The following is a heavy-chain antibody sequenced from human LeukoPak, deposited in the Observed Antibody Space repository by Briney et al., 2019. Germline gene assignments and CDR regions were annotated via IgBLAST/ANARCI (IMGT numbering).Heavy chain of an antibody. D-gene: IGHD3-22*01. Sequence: SETLSLACTVSGDFITAYYWSWIRQPPGRGLEWIGYVYYSGSTEYNPSLRSRVTISLEMSKHQFSLNLTSVTAADTAVYYCARVRRYYYDSSVKGAFDIWGQGTMVTVS. J-gene: IGHJ3*02. CDR3: ARVRRYYYDSSVKGAFDI. CDR2: VYYSGST. CDR1: GDFITAYY. V-gene: IGHV4-59*01.